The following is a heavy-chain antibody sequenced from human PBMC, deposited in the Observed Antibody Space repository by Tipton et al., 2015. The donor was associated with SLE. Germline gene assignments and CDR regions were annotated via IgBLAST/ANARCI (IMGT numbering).Heavy chain of an antibody. CDR3: ARRALNSHGFDI. D-gene: IGHD2-21*01. V-gene: IGHV5-51*03. CDR1: ESTFASYW. Sequence: QLVQSGAELKKPGESLKISCESFESTFASYWIAWVRQMPGKGLEWMGIIYPGDSDTRYSPSFQGLVTISADKSINTAYVQWTSLKASDSAIYYCARRALNSHGFDIWGQETMVTVSS. J-gene: IGHJ3*02. CDR2: IYPGDSDT.